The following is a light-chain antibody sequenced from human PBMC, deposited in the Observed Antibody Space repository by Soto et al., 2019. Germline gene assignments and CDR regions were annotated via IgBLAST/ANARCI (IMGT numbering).Light chain of an antibody. CDR2: DVS. CDR3: SSYTSGFYV. J-gene: IGLJ1*01. Sequence: QSVLTQPASVSGSPGQSITSCCTGASSDVGGYNYVSWYQQHPGKAPKLMIYDVSDRPSGVSNRFSGSKSGNTASLTISGLQAEDEADYYCSSYTSGFYVFGTGTKVTVL. V-gene: IGLV2-14*01. CDR1: SSDVGGYNY.